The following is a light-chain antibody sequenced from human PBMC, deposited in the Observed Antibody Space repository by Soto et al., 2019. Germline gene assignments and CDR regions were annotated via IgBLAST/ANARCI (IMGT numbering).Light chain of an antibody. CDR1: QIVSSN. Sequence: EIVMTQSPATLSWSPGERATLSFMASQIVSSNLAWYQQKPCQAPRLLIYGASTRATGIPARFSGSGSGTEFTLTISSLQSEDFAVYYCQQYNNWPPWTFGQGTKVDIK. V-gene: IGKV3-15*01. CDR3: QQYNNWPPWT. J-gene: IGKJ1*01. CDR2: GAS.